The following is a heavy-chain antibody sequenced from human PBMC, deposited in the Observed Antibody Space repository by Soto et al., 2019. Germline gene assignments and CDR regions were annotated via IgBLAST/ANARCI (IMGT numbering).Heavy chain of an antibody. Sequence: SVKVSCKASGGTFSSYAISWVRQAPGQGLEWMGGIIPIFGTANYAQKFQGRVTITADESTSTAYMELSSLRSEDTAVYYCARDAPNPYGSSPSCYTGNYYYCGMDVWGHGTTVTVSS. CDR1: GGTFSSYA. J-gene: IGHJ6*02. CDR2: IIPIFGTA. V-gene: IGHV1-69*13. D-gene: IGHD2-2*02. CDR3: ARDAPNPYGSSPSCYTGNYYYCGMDV.